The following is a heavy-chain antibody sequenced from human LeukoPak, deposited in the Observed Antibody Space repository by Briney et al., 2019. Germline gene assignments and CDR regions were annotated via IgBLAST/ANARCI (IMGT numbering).Heavy chain of an antibody. D-gene: IGHD3-10*01. CDR2: IYYSGST. V-gene: IGHV4-39*01. J-gene: IGHJ4*02. Sequence: PSETLSLTCTVSGGSISSSSYYWGWLRQPPGKGLEWIGSIYYSGSTYYNPSLKSRVTISVVTSKNQFSLKLSSVTAADTAVYYCARSNYYGSGSYLVYLDYWGQGTLVTVSS. CDR1: GGSISSSSYY. CDR3: ARSNYYGSGSYLVYLDY.